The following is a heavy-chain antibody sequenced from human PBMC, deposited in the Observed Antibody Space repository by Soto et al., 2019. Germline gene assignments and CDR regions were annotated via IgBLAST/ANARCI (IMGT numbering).Heavy chain of an antibody. Sequence: GGSLRLSCAASGFSFSNFAMSWVRQTSGKGLEWVSAISGVSPIGDGGGFTYYADSVKGRFTISRDDSKHTLYLQMNSLRAEDTALYYCAKPPVAGTWYYFDYWGQGTLVTVSS. J-gene: IGHJ4*02. CDR1: GFSFSNFA. V-gene: IGHV3-23*01. CDR3: AKPPVAGTWYYFDY. D-gene: IGHD6-19*01. CDR2: ISGVSPIGDGGGFT.